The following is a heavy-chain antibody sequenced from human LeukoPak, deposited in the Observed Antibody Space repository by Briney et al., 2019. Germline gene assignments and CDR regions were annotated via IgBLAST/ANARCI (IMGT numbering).Heavy chain of an antibody. V-gene: IGHV1-18*01. J-gene: IGHJ6*02. D-gene: IGHD2-2*01. Sequence: ASVKVSCKASGYTFTSYGISWVRQAPGQGLEWMGWISAYNGNTNYAQKLQGRVTMTTDTSTSTAYMELRSLRSDDTAVYYCARDLPLQTIVVVPGDNGMDVWGQGTTVTVSS. CDR2: ISAYNGNT. CDR3: ARDLPLQTIVVVPGDNGMDV. CDR1: GYTFTSYG.